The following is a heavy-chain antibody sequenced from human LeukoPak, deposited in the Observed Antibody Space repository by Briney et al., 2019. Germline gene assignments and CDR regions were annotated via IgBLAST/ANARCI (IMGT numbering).Heavy chain of an antibody. D-gene: IGHD1-26*01. CDR1: GFTFRSYS. CDR2: ISSSSGTT. CDR3: ARGLAPEVGSTPDY. Sequence: GGSLRLSCAASGFTFRSYSMNWVRQAPGKGLEWVSYISSSSGTTYYADSLKGRFTISRDNAKNSLYLQMNSLRAGDTAVYYCARGLAPEVGSTPDYWGQGTLVTVSS. V-gene: IGHV3-48*04. J-gene: IGHJ4*02.